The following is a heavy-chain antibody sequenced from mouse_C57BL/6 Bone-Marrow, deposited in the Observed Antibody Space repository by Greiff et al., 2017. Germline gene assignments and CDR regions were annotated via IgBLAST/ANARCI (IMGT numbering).Heavy chain of an antibody. CDR1: GFTFSSYA. CDR3: TRSRYGKRDAMDY. J-gene: IGHJ4*01. CDR2: ISRGGDYI. Sequence: EVKLMESGEGLVKPGGSLKLSCAASGFTFSSYAMSWVRQTPEKRLEWVAYISRGGDYINYADTVKGRFTISRDNARNTLYLQMSRLKSEDTAMDYCTRSRYGKRDAMDYWGQGTSVTVSS. V-gene: IGHV5-9-1*02. D-gene: IGHD2-1*01.